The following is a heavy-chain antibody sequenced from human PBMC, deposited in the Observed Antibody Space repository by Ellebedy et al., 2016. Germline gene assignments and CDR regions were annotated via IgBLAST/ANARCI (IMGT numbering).Heavy chain of an antibody. CDR3: VTPKVFGDNVTDY. CDR1: GFSFKSYS. CDR2: ISSSGSMI. D-gene: IGHD4-17*01. J-gene: IGHJ4*02. V-gene: IGHV3-48*04. Sequence: GESLKISCAASGFSFKSYSMNWVRQAPGRGLEWISYISSSGSMIYYGDSVKGRFTISRDNTRNSLYLQMNSLRVEDTAVYYCVTPKVFGDNVTDYWGQGTVVSVSS.